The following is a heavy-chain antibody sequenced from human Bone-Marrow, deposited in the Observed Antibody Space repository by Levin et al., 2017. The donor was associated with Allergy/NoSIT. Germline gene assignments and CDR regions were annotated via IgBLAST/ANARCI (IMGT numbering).Heavy chain of an antibody. Sequence: GESLKISCAASRFSLNNYGMHWVRQAPGKGLEWVAVISYDGSKRQYADSVKGRFTISRDESQNTLYLQMNGLRAEDTAVYYCARDWDYCNDGVCYDTGLDYWGQGTLVTVSS. V-gene: IGHV3-33*05. D-gene: IGHD2-8*01. CDR3: ARDWDYCNDGVCYDTGLDY. CDR2: ISYDGSKR. CDR1: RFSLNNYG. J-gene: IGHJ4*02.